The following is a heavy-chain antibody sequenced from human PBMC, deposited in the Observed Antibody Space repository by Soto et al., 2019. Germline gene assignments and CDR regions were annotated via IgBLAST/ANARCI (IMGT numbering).Heavy chain of an antibody. CDR3: ARVRRNYYYDYSMDV. CDR2: IYYSGST. Sequence: SETLSLTCTVSGGSINSYYWSWIRQPPGKGLEWIGYIYYSGSTNYNPSLQSLVTISVDTSKNQFSLKVSSVTAADTAVYYCARVRRNYYYDYSMDVWGQGTTVTVYS. J-gene: IGHJ6*02. CDR1: GGSINSYY. V-gene: IGHV4-59*01.